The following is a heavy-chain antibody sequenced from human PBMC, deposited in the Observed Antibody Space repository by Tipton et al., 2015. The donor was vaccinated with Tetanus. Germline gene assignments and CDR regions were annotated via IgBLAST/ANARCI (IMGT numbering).Heavy chain of an antibody. J-gene: IGHJ5*02. V-gene: IGHV3-7*03. Sequence: SLRLSCAASGFDFRSDWMTWVRQAPGKGLEWVANIKQDGNEKYHVDSVKGRFTISRDNGKNTVYLQMNSLRDEDTAVYYCAKDPASRGWFDPWGQGTLVSVSS. CDR2: IKQDGNEK. CDR3: AKDPASRGWFDP. CDR1: GFDFRSDW.